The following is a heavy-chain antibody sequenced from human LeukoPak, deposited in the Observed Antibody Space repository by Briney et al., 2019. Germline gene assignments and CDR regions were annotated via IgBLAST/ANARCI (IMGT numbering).Heavy chain of an antibody. CDR2: IYYSGSA. CDR1: GGSISSYY. J-gene: IGHJ4*02. Sequence: PSETLSLTCTVSGGSISSYYWSWIRQPPGKGLEWIGYIYYSGSANYNPSLNSRVTISVDTSKNQFSLKLSSVTAADTAVYYCARHSYARSGYYSRPYYFDYWGQGTLVTVSS. V-gene: IGHV4-59*08. D-gene: IGHD3-22*01. CDR3: ARHSYARSGYYSRPYYFDY.